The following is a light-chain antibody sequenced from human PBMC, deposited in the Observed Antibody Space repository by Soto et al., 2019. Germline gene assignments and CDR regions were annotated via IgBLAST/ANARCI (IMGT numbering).Light chain of an antibody. Sequence: AIQMTQSPSSLSASVGARVIITCRASQAIRTELGWYQQRPGQAPKLLIYGTSNLQSGVPSRFSGSGSGTDFTLTINGLPPEDCATYYCLQDYSYPRTFGQGTKVDVK. CDR1: QAIRTE. CDR3: LQDYSYPRT. J-gene: IGKJ1*01. CDR2: GTS. V-gene: IGKV1-6*01.